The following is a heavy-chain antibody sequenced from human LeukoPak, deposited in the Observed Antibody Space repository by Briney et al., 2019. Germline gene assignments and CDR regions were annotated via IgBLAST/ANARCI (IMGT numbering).Heavy chain of an antibody. CDR1: GYTFTGYY. CDR2: INPNSGGT. V-gene: IGHV1-2*02. CDR3: ARDRVYSYGPKYFDL. Sequence: ASVKVSCKASGYTFTGYYMHWVRQAPGQGLEWMGWINPNSGGTNYAQKLQGRVTMTTDTSTSTAYMELRSLRSDDTAVYYCARDRVYSYGPKYFDLWGRGTLVTVSS. J-gene: IGHJ2*01. D-gene: IGHD5-18*01.